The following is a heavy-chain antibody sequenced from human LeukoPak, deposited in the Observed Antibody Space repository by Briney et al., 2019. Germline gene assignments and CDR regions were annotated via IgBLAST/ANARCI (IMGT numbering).Heavy chain of an antibody. V-gene: IGHV4-34*01. CDR2: INHSGST. J-gene: IGHJ6*02. CDR3: ASALLSSGWYRSNYYYGMDV. D-gene: IGHD6-19*01. Sequence: GSLRLSCAASGFTFSSYAMSWVRQAPGKGLEWIGEINHSGSTNYNPSLKSRVTISVDTSKNQFSLKLSSVTAADTAVYYCASALLSSGWYRSNYYYGMDVWGQGTTVTVSS. CDR1: GFTFSSYA.